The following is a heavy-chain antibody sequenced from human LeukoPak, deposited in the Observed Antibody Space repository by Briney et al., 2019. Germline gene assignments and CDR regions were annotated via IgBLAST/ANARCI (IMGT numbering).Heavy chain of an antibody. CDR1: GFTFSSYC. CDR3: ARAPSEIGGYYPEYVRH. CDR2: INTDGST. D-gene: IGHD3-22*01. V-gene: IGHV3-74*01. J-gene: IGHJ1*01. Sequence: GGSLRLSCAASGFTFSSYCMHWVRQAPGKGLVWVSRINTDGSTKYADSVKGRFTISRDNAKNTLSLQMNSLRAEDTGVYYCARAPSEIGGYYPEYVRHWGQGTLVTVSS.